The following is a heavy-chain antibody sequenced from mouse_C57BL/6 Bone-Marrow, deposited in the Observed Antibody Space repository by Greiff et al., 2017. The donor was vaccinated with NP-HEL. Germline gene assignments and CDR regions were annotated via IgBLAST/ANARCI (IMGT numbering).Heavy chain of an antibody. J-gene: IGHJ1*03. CDR1: GYTFTSYW. V-gene: IGHV1-50*01. CDR3: ARGGWFWYFDV. D-gene: IGHD1-1*02. Sequence: QVQLQQPGAELVKPGASVKLSCKASGYTFTSYWMQWVKQRPGQGLEWIGEIDPSDSYTNYNQKFKGKATLTVDTSSSTAYMQLSSLTSEDSAVYYCARGGWFWYFDVWGTGTTVTGSS. CDR2: IDPSDSYT.